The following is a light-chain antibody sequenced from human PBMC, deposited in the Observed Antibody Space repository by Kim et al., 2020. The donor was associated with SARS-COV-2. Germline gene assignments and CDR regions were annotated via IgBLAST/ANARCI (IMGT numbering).Light chain of an antibody. Sequence: SASVGDTVTMTVRSSQSNSSYLNWYQQKPGKAPKLLIYAASSLQSGVPSRFSGSGSGTDFTLTISSLQPEDFATYYCQQSYSTPYSFGQGTKLEI. CDR2: AAS. CDR1: QSNSSY. J-gene: IGKJ2*03. V-gene: IGKV1-39*01. CDR3: QQSYSTPYS.